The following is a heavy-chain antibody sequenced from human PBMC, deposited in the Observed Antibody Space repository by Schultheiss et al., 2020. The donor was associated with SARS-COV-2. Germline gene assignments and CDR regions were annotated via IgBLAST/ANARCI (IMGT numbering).Heavy chain of an antibody. CDR1: GGSTRSGGHS. D-gene: IGHD6-13*01. CDR2: IFHSGSA. V-gene: IGHV4-30-2*01. Sequence: SETLSLTCDVSGGSTRSGGHSWSWVRQPPGKGLEWIGDIFHSGSAYYNPSLTSRVTISVDRSNNQFSLKLTSVTAADTAVYYCASTSSIAAAATFDYWGQGTLVTFSS. J-gene: IGHJ4*02. CDR3: ASTSSIAAAATFDY.